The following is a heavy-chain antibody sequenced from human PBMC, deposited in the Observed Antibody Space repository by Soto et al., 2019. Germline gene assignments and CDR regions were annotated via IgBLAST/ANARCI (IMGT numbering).Heavy chain of an antibody. CDR2: ISGDGYNT. CDR1: GFIFSDYG. CDR3: ERDVGGFKAMFDY. Sequence: GGSLRLSCAASGFIFSDYGMGWVRQTPGKGLEWVSTISGDGYNTHYADSVAGRFTISRDNSKNTLYLQMNSLRAEDTARYYCERDVGGFKAMFDYWGQGTQVTVSS. J-gene: IGHJ4*02. V-gene: IGHV3-23*01. D-gene: IGHD5-12*01.